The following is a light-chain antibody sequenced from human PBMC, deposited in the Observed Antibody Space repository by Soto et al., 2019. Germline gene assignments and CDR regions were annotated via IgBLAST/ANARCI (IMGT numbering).Light chain of an antibody. CDR2: EVS. CDR3: SSYTSTSTVL. CDR1: SSDVGGYNF. J-gene: IGLJ3*02. V-gene: IGLV2-14*01. Sequence: QSVLTQPASVSGSPGQSITISCTGTSSDVGGYNFVSWYQQYPGKAPKLMIYEVSDRPSGVSNRFSASKSGSTASLTISGFQAEDEAYYYCSSYTSTSTVLFGGGTKVTVL.